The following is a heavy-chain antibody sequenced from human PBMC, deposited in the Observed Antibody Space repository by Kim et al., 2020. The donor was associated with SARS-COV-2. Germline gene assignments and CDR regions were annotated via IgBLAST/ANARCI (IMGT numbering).Heavy chain of an antibody. J-gene: IGHJ3*02. D-gene: IGHD3-10*01. Sequence: GGSLRLSCAASGFTFSSYAMHWVRQAPGKGLEWVAVISYDGSNKYYADSVKGRFTISRDNSKNTLYLQMNSLRAEDTAVYYCAREHRYPSIYGSAPRRPMGDAFDIWGQGTMVTVSS. CDR2: ISYDGSNK. CDR1: GFTFSSYA. V-gene: IGHV3-30-3*01. CDR3: AREHRYPSIYGSAPRRPMGDAFDI.